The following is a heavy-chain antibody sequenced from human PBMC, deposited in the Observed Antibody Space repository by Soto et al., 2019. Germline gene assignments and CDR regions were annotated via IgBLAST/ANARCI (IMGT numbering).Heavy chain of an antibody. Sequence: QVQLQQWGAGLLKPSETLSLTCAVYGGSFSGYYWSWIRQPPGKGLEWIWEINHSGSTNSNPSLKSRVTIAVETSKNQFSLKLSSVTAADTAVYYCARGRGVSPNYYFDYCGQGTLVTVSS. V-gene: IGHV4-34*01. CDR3: ARGRGVSPNYYFDY. CDR1: GGSFSGYY. D-gene: IGHD1-26*01. CDR2: INHSGST. J-gene: IGHJ4*02.